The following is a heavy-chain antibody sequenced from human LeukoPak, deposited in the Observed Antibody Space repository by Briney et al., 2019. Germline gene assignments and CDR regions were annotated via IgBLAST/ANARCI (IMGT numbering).Heavy chain of an antibody. CDR2: IWPIDSDT. J-gene: IGHJ4*02. V-gene: IGHV5-51*01. CDR1: GYSFASFW. Sequence: GESLKISCKGSGYSFASFWIAWVRQMPGKGLEWMGIIWPIDSDTIYSPSFQGQVTISVDRSISTAYLQWSSLKASDTAMYYCARRPSYDSSGYSVDDWGQGTLVTVSS. CDR3: ARRPSYDSSGYSVDD. D-gene: IGHD3-22*01.